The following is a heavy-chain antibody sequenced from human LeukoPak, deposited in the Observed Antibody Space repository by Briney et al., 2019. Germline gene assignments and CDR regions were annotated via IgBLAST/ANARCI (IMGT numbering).Heavy chain of an antibody. CDR3: AKPSSGWYLLDY. V-gene: IGHV3-23*01. D-gene: IGHD6-19*01. J-gene: IGHJ4*02. Sequence: PGGSLRFSCAASGFTFNTYAMSWVRQAPGKGLEWVSAISGSGGSTDYSDSVKGRFTISRDNSKNTLYLQMNSLRAEDTAVYYCAKPSSGWYLLDYWGQGTLVTVSS. CDR1: GFTFNTYA. CDR2: ISGSGGST.